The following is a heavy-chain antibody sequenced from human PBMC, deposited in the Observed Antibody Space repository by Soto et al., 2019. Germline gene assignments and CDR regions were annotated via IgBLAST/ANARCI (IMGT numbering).Heavy chain of an antibody. CDR2: IYYSGST. V-gene: IGHV4-59*01. CDR1: GGSISSYY. J-gene: IGHJ6*03. Sequence: TSETLSLTCTVSGGSISSYYWSWIRQPPGKGLECIGYIYYSGSTNYNPSLKSRVTISVDTSKNQFSLKLSSVTAADTAVYYCARSLTAGYYYYFYYMDVWGKGTTVTVSS. D-gene: IGHD5-12*01. CDR3: ARSLTAGYYYYFYYMDV.